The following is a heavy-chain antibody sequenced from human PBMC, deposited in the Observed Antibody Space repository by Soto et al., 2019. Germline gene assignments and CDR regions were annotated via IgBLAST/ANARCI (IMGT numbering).Heavy chain of an antibody. CDR3: TTGQRPLRFLEWLSRYYFDY. V-gene: IGHV1-24*01. Sequence: GASVKVSCKVSGYTLPELSMHWVRQAPGKGLEWMGGFDPEDGETIYAQKFQGRVTMTADTSTNTAYMELSSLRSEDTAVYYCTTGQRPLRFLEWLSRYYFDYWGQGTLVTVSS. CDR2: FDPEDGET. D-gene: IGHD3-3*01. CDR1: GYTLPELS. J-gene: IGHJ4*02.